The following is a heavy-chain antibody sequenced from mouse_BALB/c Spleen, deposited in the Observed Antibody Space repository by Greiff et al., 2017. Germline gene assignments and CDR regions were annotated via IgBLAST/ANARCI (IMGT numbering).Heavy chain of an antibody. Sequence: QVQLKESGPGLVAPSQSLSITCTVSGFSLTGYGVNWVRQPPGKGLEWLGMIWGDGSTDYNSALKSRLSISKDNSKSQVFLKMNSLQTDDTARYYCAREVDYLYYFDYWGQGTTLTVSS. CDR1: GFSLTGYG. CDR2: IWGDGST. D-gene: IGHD2-4*01. CDR3: AREVDYLYYFDY. J-gene: IGHJ2*01. V-gene: IGHV2-6-7*01.